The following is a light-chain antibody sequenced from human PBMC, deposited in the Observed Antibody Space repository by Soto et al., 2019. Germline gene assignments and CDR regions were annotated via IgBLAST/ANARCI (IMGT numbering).Light chain of an antibody. J-gene: IGLJ2*01. Sequence: QSVLTQPASVSGSPGQSITISCTGTSSDVGGYHYVSWYQQHPVKAPKLMIYDVSNRPSGVSNRFSGSKSGNTASLTISGLQAEDEDDYYCSSYTSSSTSVVFGGGTKVTVL. V-gene: IGLV2-14*01. CDR1: SSDVGGYHY. CDR2: DVS. CDR3: SSYTSSSTSVV.